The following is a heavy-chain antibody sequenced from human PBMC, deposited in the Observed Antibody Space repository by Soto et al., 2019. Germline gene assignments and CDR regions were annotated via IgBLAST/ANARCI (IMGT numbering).Heavy chain of an antibody. D-gene: IGHD1-20*01. CDR1: GYSFSDYD. CDR2: MNPNSGNT. J-gene: IGHJ5*02. Sequence: QVQLVQSGAEVKKPGASVKVSCKASGYSFSDYDINWVRQATGQGPEWMGWMNPNSGNTGYAEKWGGGGGGGGRGGGGGGEVGWRRGGSEGAAGCYCARDNGYSGNGGGWFDPWGQGTLVTVSS. CDR3: ARDNGYSGNGGGWFDP. V-gene: IGHV1-8*01.